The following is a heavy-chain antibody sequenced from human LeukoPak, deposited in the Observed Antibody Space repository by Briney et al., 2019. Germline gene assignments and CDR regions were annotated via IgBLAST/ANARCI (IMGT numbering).Heavy chain of an antibody. D-gene: IGHD3-22*01. Sequence: PSETLSLTCAVYGGSFSGYYWSWIRQPPGKGLEWIGSIYYSGSTYYNPSLKSRVTISVDTSKNQFSLKLSSVTAADTAVYYCARGRRSTYYYDSSGRNWFDPWGQGTLVTVSS. J-gene: IGHJ5*02. CDR3: ARGRRSTYYYDSSGRNWFDP. CDR1: GGSFSGYY. V-gene: IGHV4-34*01. CDR2: IYYSGST.